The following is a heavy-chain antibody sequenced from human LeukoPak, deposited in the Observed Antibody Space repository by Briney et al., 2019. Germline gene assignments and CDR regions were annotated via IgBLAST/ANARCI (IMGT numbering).Heavy chain of an antibody. CDR1: GGTFSSYA. CDR3: ASNWGVYYYYYMDV. Sequence: SVKVSCKASGGTFSSYAISWVRQAPGQGLEWMGGIIPIFGTANYAQKFQGRVTITADESTSTAYMELSSLRSEDTAVYYCASNWGVYYYYYMDVWGKGTTVTVSS. J-gene: IGHJ6*03. CDR2: IIPIFGTA. D-gene: IGHD7-27*01. V-gene: IGHV1-69*13.